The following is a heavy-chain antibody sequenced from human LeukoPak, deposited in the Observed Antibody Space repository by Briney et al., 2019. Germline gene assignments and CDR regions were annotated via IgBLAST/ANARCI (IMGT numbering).Heavy chain of an antibody. CDR1: GYSISSGYY. J-gene: IGHJ6*03. CDR3: ARAYCSGGSCSSYYYYYMDV. CDR2: IYHSGST. Sequence: SETLSLTCTVSGYSISSGYYWGWIRQPPGKGLEWIGSIYHSGSTYYNPSLKSRVTISVDTSKNQFSLKLSSVTAADTAVYYCARAYCSGGSCSSYYYYYMDVWGKGTTVTVSS. V-gene: IGHV4-38-2*02. D-gene: IGHD2-15*01.